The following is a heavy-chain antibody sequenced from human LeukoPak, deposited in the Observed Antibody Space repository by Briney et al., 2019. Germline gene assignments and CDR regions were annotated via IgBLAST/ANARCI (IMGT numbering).Heavy chain of an antibody. D-gene: IGHD3-10*01. Sequence: PGRSLRLSCAASGFTFSSYAMHWVRQAPGKGLEWVAVISYDGSNKYYADSVKGRFTISRDNSKNTLYLQMNSQRAEDTAVYYCARVGVVRGVYFIRRSYYFDYWGQGTLVTVSS. CDR3: ARVGVVRGVYFIRRSYYFDY. J-gene: IGHJ4*02. V-gene: IGHV3-30-3*01. CDR1: GFTFSSYA. CDR2: ISYDGSNK.